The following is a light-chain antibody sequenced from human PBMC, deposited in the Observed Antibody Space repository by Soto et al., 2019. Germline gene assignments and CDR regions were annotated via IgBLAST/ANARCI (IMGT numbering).Light chain of an antibody. CDR1: QSISSY. CDR2: AAS. J-gene: IGKJ4*01. V-gene: IGKV1-39*01. CDR3: QQSYSSPIT. Sequence: DSLMAQSPSSLSASVGDRVTITCRASQSISSYLTWYQQKPGKAPKLLIYAASSLPSGVPARFSGSGSGTDFTLTISSLQPEDFAAYYCQQSYSSPITFGRGTRVEIK.